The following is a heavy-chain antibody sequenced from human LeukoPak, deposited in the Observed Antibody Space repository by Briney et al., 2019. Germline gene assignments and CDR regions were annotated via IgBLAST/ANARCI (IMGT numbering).Heavy chain of an antibody. J-gene: IGHJ5*02. Sequence: ASVKVSCKASGGTFSSYAISWVRQAPGQGLEWMGGIIPIFGTANYAQKFQGRVTITTDQSPSTAYMELSSLGSEDTAVDYCARDPDSSGWNNWFDPWGQGTLVTVSS. CDR1: GGTFSSYA. CDR2: IIPIFGTA. D-gene: IGHD3-22*01. V-gene: IGHV1-69*05. CDR3: ARDPDSSGWNNWFDP.